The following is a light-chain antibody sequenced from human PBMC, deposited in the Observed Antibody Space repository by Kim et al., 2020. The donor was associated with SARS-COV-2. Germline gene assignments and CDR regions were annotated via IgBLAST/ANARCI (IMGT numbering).Light chain of an antibody. J-gene: IGKJ2*01. CDR3: QQNNNWAIT. CDR1: QSVSRN. CDR2: GAS. V-gene: IGKV3-15*01. Sequence: EIVMTQSPATLSVSPGERATLSCRASQSVSRNLAWYQQKPGQAPRLLISGASTWATGIPARFSGSGSGTEFTLTISSLQSEDFAVYYCQQNNNWAITFGQGTKLEI.